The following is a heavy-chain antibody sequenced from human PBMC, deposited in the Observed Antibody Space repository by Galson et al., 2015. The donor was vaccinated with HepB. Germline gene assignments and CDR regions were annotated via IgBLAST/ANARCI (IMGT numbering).Heavy chain of an antibody. CDR1: GGTFSSYA. CDR2: IIPIFGTA. D-gene: IGHD6-13*01. V-gene: IGHV1-69*13. CDR3: AREGGAKGVKQQLAY. J-gene: IGHJ4*02. Sequence: SVKVSCKASGGTFSSYAISWVRQAPGQGLEWMGGIIPIFGTANYAQKFQGRVTITADESTSTAYMELSSLRSEDTAVYYCAREGGAKGVKQQLAYWGQGTLVTVSS.